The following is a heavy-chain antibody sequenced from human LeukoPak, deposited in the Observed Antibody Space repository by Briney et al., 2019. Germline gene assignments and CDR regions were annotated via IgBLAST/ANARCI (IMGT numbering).Heavy chain of an antibody. J-gene: IGHJ4*02. Sequence: PSQTLTLTCTVSGGSISSGGYYWSWIRQPPGKGLEWIGYIYHSGSTYYNPSLKSRVTISVDKPKNQFSLKLSSVTAADTAVYYCAKRPFRATPVILTGYELDYWGQGTLVTVSS. V-gene: IGHV4-30-2*01. CDR2: IYHSGST. D-gene: IGHD3-9*01. CDR3: AKRPFRATPVILTGYELDY. CDR1: GGSISSGGYY.